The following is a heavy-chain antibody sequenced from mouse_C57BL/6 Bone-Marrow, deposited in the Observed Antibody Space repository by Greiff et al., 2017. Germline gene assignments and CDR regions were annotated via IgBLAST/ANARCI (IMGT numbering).Heavy chain of an antibody. V-gene: IGHV1-15*01. CDR3: THYGPSMDY. J-gene: IGHJ4*01. CDR1: GYTFTDYE. Sequence: QVQLQQSGAELVRPGASVTLSCKASGYTFTDYEMHWVKQTPVHGLEWIGAIDPETGGTAYNQKFKGKAILTADKSSSTAYMELRSLTSEDSAVYYCTHYGPSMDYWGQGTSVTVAS. CDR2: IDPETGGT. D-gene: IGHD1-1*01.